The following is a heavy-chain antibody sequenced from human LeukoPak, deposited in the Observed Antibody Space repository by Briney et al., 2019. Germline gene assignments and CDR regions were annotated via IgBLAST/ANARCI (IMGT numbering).Heavy chain of an antibody. CDR2: ISTTENT. Sequence: SETLSLTCTVSGGSISTYYWSWIRQPAGKGLEGIGRISTTENTNYNPSLKSRVTISVDKSKNQFSLKLSSVTAADTAVYYCARQSGGNYVYFDYWGQGTQVTVSS. CDR3: ARQSGGNYVYFDY. V-gene: IGHV4-4*07. D-gene: IGHD2-15*01. J-gene: IGHJ4*02. CDR1: GGSISTYY.